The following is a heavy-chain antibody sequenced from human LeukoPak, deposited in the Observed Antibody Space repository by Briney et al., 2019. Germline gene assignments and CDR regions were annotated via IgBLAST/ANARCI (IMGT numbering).Heavy chain of an antibody. D-gene: IGHD2-21*01. V-gene: IGHV3-30-3*01. CDR1: GFTFSSYA. CDR3: ARELSQIVWGGLDY. J-gene: IGHJ4*02. Sequence: GGSLRLSCAASGFTFSSYAMHWVRQAPGKGLEWVAVISYDGSNKYYADSVKGRFTISRDNSKNTLYLQMNSLRVEDTAVYYCARELSQIVWGGLDYGGQGTLVSVSS. CDR2: ISYDGSNK.